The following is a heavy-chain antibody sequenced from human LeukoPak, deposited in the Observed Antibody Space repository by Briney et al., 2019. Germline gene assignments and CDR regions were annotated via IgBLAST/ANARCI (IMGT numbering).Heavy chain of an antibody. CDR3: AREVWRQLGKSNWFDP. J-gene: IGHJ5*02. CDR2: MFDNENT. CDR1: GVSISSHY. V-gene: IGHV4-59*11. Sequence: PSETLSLTCTVSGVSISSHYRSWIRQPPGKGLEWIGYMFDNENTKDNPSLKSRITLSADTSKNQFSLKLSSVTAADTAVYYCAREVWRQLGKSNWFDPWGQGTLVTVSS. D-gene: IGHD6-6*01.